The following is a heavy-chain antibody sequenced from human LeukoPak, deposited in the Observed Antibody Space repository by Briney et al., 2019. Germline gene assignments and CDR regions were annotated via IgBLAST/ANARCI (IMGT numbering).Heavy chain of an antibody. CDR2: ISSSSSTI. CDR1: GFTFSSYS. D-gene: IGHD5-12*01. V-gene: IGHV3-48*01. J-gene: IGHJ4*02. CDR3: AKDPQYGGYTNYFDY. Sequence: PGGSLRLSCAASGFTFSSYSMNWVRQAPGRGLEWVSYISSSSSTIYYADSVKGRFTISRDNSKNTLYLQMNSLRAEDTAVYYCAKDPQYGGYTNYFDYWGQGTLVTVSS.